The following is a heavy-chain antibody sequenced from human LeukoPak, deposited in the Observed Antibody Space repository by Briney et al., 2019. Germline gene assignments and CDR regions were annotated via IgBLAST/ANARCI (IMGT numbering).Heavy chain of an antibody. CDR1: GFTFSSYA. CDR3: AKETSSSFDY. D-gene: IGHD6-6*01. Sequence: GGSLRLSCAASGFTFSSYAMNWVRQAQRKGLEWVSGISNSGGSTYYADSVKGRFTISTDNSTNTLYLQMKSLRAEGTAVYYCAKETSSSFDYWGQGTLVTVSS. V-gene: IGHV3-23*01. CDR2: ISNSGGST. J-gene: IGHJ4*02.